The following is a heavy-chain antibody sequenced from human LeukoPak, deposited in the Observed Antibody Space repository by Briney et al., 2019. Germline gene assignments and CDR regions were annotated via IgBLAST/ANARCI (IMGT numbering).Heavy chain of an antibody. V-gene: IGHV1-18*01. D-gene: IGHD3-22*01. Sequence: ASAKVSCKASGYTFTNFGISWVRQAPGQRPEWMGWISAYNGNTNYAQNVQDRVTLTTDTSTTTAYMELRSLKSDDTAVYYCARDKDEDYDTSGMFQYWGQGTLVTVSS. J-gene: IGHJ1*01. CDR2: ISAYNGNT. CDR1: GYTFTNFG. CDR3: ARDKDEDYDTSGMFQY.